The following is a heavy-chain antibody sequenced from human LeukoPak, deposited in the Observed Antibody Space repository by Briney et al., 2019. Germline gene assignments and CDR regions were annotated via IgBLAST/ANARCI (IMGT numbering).Heavy chain of an antibody. V-gene: IGHV1-46*01. CDR1: GYTFTRYY. J-gene: IGHJ4*02. CDR2: INPGGGTT. CDR3: ARDSYDDYYFDY. D-gene: IGHD4-17*01. Sequence: ASVKVSCNTSGYTFTRYYVHWVRQAPGQGLEWMAIINPGGGTTSYAQKFQGRVTMTRDTSTSTVYMELSSLRSEDTAVYYCARDSYDDYYFDYWGQGTLVTVSS.